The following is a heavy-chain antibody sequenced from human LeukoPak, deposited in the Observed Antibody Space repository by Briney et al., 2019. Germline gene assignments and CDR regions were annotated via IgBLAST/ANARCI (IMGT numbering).Heavy chain of an antibody. CDR2: ISYDGSNK. J-gene: IGHJ4*02. V-gene: IGHV3-30*03. Sequence: GGSLRLSCAASGFTFSNYGMHWVRQAPGKGLEWVAVISYDGSNKYYADSVKGRFTISRDNSKNTLYLQMNSLRAEDTAVYYCARSAVAGTEGGNWGQGTLVTVSS. CDR3: ARSAVAGTEGGN. D-gene: IGHD6-19*01. CDR1: GFTFSNYG.